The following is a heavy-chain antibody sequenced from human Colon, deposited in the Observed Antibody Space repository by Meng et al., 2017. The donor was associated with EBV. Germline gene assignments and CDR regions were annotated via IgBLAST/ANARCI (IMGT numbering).Heavy chain of an antibody. CDR1: GGSFSGYV. D-gene: IGHD3-9*01. CDR3: ARVPTTGYKDH. V-gene: IGHV4-34*01. J-gene: IGHJ4*02. CDR2: VSHPGSA. Sequence: VLLKQLGAGLLKPSETLSLTCTVNGGSFSGYVWSWVRQPPGKGMEWIGEVSHPGSANYNPSLKSRVTISVDASEKQFSLRLTSVTAADSAVYYCARVPTTGYKDHWGQGTLVTVSS.